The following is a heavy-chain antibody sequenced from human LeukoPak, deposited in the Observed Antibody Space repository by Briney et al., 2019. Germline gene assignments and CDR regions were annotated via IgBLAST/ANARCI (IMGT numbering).Heavy chain of an antibody. V-gene: IGHV3-30*02. CDR2: KRYDGNNI. CDR1: GFTFNSYG. J-gene: IGHJ4*02. D-gene: IGHD1-1*01. CDR3: AKPTGTYFHS. Sequence: GGSLRLSCAASGFTFNSYGMHWVRQAPGKGLEWVTFKRYDGNNIYYADSVKGRFTISRDNSKNTLYLQMSSLRAEDAAVYYCAKPTGTYFHSWGQGALLTLSS.